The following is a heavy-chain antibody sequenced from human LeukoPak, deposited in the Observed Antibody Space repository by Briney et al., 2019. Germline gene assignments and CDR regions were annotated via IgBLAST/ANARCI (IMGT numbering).Heavy chain of an antibody. CDR3: ARVVGELSPFDY. J-gene: IGHJ4*02. CDR2: IYSGGST. CDR1: GFTVSSNY. D-gene: IGHD3-10*01. Sequence: GGSLRLSCAASGFTVSSNYMSWVRQAPGKGLEWVSVIYSGGSTYYTDSVKGRFTISRDNSKNTLYLQMNSLRAEDTAVYYCARVVGELSPFDYWGQGTLVTVSS. V-gene: IGHV3-53*01.